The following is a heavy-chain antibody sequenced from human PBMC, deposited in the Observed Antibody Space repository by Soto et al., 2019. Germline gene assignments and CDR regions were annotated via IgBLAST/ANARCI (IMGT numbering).Heavy chain of an antibody. CDR1: GFTFSSYW. CDR3: ASWRARQYNWFDP. Sequence: EVQLGESGGGLVQPGGSLRLSCAASGFTFSSYWMSWVRQAPGKGLEWVANIKQDGSEKYYVDSVKGRFTISRDNAKKSLYLQMNSLRAEDTAVYYCASWRARQYNWFDPWGQGTLVTVSS. CDR2: IKQDGSEK. V-gene: IGHV3-7*05. J-gene: IGHJ5*02. D-gene: IGHD3-3*01.